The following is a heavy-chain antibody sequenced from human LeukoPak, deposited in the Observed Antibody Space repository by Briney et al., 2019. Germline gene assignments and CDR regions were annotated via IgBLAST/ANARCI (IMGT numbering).Heavy chain of an antibody. J-gene: IGHJ4*02. D-gene: IGHD4-11*01. Sequence: SETLSLTCAVYGGSFSGYYWSWIRQPPGKGLEWIGEINHSGSTNYNPSLKSRVTISVDTSKNQFSLKLSSVTAADTAVYYWARATTTFDYWGQGTLVTVSS. CDR1: GGSFSGYY. V-gene: IGHV4-34*01. CDR3: ARATTTFDY. CDR2: INHSGST.